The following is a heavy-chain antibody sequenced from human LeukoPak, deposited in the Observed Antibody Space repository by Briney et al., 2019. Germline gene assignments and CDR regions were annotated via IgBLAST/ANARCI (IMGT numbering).Heavy chain of an antibody. CDR2: IRSQGYGGTT. J-gene: IGHJ4*02. CDR3: TRVSRSGSYSDF. Sequence: PGGSLRLSCAASGFTFSSYWMSWVRQAPGKGLEWVGLIRSQGYGGTTQYAASVKGRFTISRDDSKSIAYLQMNSLKTEDTAVYYCTRVSRSGSYSDFWGQGTLVTVSS. D-gene: IGHD3-10*01. V-gene: IGHV3-49*04. CDR1: GFTFSSYW.